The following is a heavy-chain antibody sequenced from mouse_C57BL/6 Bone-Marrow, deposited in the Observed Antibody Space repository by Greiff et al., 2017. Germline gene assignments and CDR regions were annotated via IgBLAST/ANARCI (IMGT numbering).Heavy chain of an antibody. J-gene: IGHJ3*01. CDR3: APFPFAY. V-gene: IGHV1-64*01. CDR1: GYTFTSYW. Sequence: QVHVKQPGAELVKPGASVTLSCKASGYTFTSYWMHWVKQRPGQGLEWIGMIHPNSGSTNYNEKFKSKATLTVDKSSSTAYMQLSSLTSEDSAVYYCAPFPFAYWGQGTLVTVSA. CDR2: IHPNSGST.